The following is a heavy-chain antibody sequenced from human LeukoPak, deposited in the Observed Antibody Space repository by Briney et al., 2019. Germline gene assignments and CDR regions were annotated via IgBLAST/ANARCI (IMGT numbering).Heavy chain of an antibody. CDR2: IKQGGSEK. Sequence: GGSLRLSCAASGFTFSNYWMSWVRQAPGKGLEWVANIKQGGSEKNYVDSVRGRFTISRDNAKKSLYLQMNRLRAEDTAVYYCARDQPSSWYYFDYWGQGTLVTVSS. J-gene: IGHJ4*02. V-gene: IGHV3-7*01. CDR1: GFTFSNYW. D-gene: IGHD6-13*01. CDR3: ARDQPSSWYYFDY.